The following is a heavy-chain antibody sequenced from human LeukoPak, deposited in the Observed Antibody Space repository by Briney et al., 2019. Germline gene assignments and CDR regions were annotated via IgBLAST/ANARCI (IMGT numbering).Heavy chain of an antibody. D-gene: IGHD3-3*01. J-gene: IGHJ4*02. V-gene: IGHV1-2*02. Sequence: ASVKVSCKAPGYTFTGYYMHWVRQAPGQGLEWMGWINPNSGGTNYAQKFQGRVTMTRDTSISTAYMELSRLRSDDTAVYYCARPLYDFWSGYLYYWGQGTLVTVSS. CDR2: INPNSGGT. CDR3: ARPLYDFWSGYLYY. CDR1: GYTFTGYY.